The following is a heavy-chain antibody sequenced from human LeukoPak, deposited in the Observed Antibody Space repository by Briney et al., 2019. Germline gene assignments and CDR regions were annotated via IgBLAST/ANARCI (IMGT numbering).Heavy chain of an antibody. Sequence: ASVKVSCKASGGTFSSYAISWVRQAPGQGLEWMGRIIPILGIANYAQKFQGRVTITADKSTSTAYMELSSLRSEDTAVYYCARGRYCTNGVCSSTTPQDYWGQGTLVTVSS. J-gene: IGHJ4*02. D-gene: IGHD2-8*01. CDR3: ARGRYCTNGVCSSTTPQDY. V-gene: IGHV1-69*04. CDR2: IIPILGIA. CDR1: GGTFSSYA.